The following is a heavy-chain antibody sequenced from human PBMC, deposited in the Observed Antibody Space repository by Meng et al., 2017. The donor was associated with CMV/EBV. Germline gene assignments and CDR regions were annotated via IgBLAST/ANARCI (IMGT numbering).Heavy chain of an antibody. D-gene: IGHD6-6*01. Sequence: SVKVSCKASGGTFSSYAISWVRQAPGHGLEWMGGIVPILGTSNYAQKFEGRVTMTTDKSTTTLFMELSSLSSDDTAVYYCARCKLGSGSSLYYYTMDVWGQGTTVTVSS. CDR2: IVPILGTS. J-gene: IGHJ6*02. V-gene: IGHV1-69*10. CDR1: GGTFSSYA. CDR3: ARCKLGSGSSLYYYTMDV.